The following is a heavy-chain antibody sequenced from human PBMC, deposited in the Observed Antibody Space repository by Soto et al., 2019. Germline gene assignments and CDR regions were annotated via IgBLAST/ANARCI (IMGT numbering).Heavy chain of an antibody. CDR2: IYYSGST. V-gene: IGHV4-39*01. CDR1: GGSISSSSYY. J-gene: IGHJ6*02. D-gene: IGHD6-13*01. CDR3: ARGIGGMDV. Sequence: QLQLQESGPGLVKPSETLSLTCTVSGGSISSSSYYWGWSRQPPGKGLEWIGSIYYSGSTYYNPSLKSRVTISVDTSKNQFSLKLSPVSAADTAVYYCARGIGGMDVWGQGTMVTVSS.